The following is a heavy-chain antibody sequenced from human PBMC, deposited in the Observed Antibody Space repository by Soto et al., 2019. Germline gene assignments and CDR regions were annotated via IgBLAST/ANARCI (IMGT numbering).Heavy chain of an antibody. CDR1: GFTFSSYG. Sequence: QVQLVESGGGVVQPGRSLRLSCAASGFTFSSYGMHGVGEAPGNGLEWVAVIWYDGSNKDYADSVKGRFTISRDNSKNTLNLQMNSLRAEVKAVYYCARDTATVWGQGTMVTVSS. CDR3: ARDTATV. D-gene: IGHD5-18*01. V-gene: IGHV3-33*01. J-gene: IGHJ3*01. CDR2: IWYDGSNK.